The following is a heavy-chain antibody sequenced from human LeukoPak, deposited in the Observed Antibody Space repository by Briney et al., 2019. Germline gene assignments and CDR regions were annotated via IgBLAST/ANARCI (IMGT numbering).Heavy chain of an antibody. Sequence: PGGSLRLSCAASGFTFSSYWMSWVRQAPGKGLEWVANIKQDGSEKYYVDSVKGRFTISRDNAKNSLYLQMNSLRAEDTAVYYSATPPGGYYFNWGQRTLVTVSS. D-gene: IGHD3-10*01. J-gene: IGHJ4*02. CDR1: GFTFSSYW. CDR3: ATPPGGYYFN. CDR2: IKQDGSEK. V-gene: IGHV3-7*02.